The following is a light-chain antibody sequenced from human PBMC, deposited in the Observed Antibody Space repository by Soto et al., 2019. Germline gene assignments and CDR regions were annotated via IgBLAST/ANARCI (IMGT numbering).Light chain of an antibody. V-gene: IGKV3-20*01. CDR2: GAS. Sequence: IVLTQSPGTLSLSPGERATLSCRASQSVSSSYLAWYKQKPGQAPRLLIYGASSRATGIPDRFNGSGSGTDFNDTISRLAREDCAVYYCQKYGSSPRTFGQGTKLEIK. CDR1: QSVSSSY. J-gene: IGKJ2*01. CDR3: QKYGSSPRT.